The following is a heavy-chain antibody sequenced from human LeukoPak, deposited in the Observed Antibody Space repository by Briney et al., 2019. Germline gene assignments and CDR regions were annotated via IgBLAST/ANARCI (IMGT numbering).Heavy chain of an antibody. CDR3: AGGVGWHIDD. CDR2: IQQDGSEK. CDR1: GFTFSTYW. D-gene: IGHD2-21*01. V-gene: IGHV3-7*04. Sequence: AGGSLRLSCAASGFTFSTYWMNWVRQAPGKGLEWVANIQQDGSEKNYVDSVKGRFTISRDNTKNLMYLQMNSLRPEDTAVYYCAGGVGWHIDDWGQGTQVTVSS. J-gene: IGHJ4*02.